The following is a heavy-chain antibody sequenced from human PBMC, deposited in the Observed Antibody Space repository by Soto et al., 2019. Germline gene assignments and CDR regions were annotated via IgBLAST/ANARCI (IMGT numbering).Heavy chain of an antibody. Sequence: SCKASGYTFSSYGMHWVRQAPGKGLEWVAVIWYDGSNKYYADSVKGRFTISRDNSKNTLYLQMNSLRAEDTAVYYCARGGADLFFDCWGQGTLVTVSS. J-gene: IGHJ4*02. CDR3: ARGGADLFFDC. CDR1: GYTFSSYG. CDR2: IWYDGSNK. V-gene: IGHV3-33*01.